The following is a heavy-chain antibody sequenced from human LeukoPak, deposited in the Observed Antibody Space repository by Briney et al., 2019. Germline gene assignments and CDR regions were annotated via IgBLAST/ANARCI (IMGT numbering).Heavy chain of an antibody. D-gene: IGHD3-10*01. CDR3: ARWFGESAQYYFDY. CDR1: GYTFTTYY. J-gene: IGHJ4*02. Sequence: ASVKVSCKASGYTFTTYYMHWVRQAPGQGLEWMGIIDPSGGGTNYAQKFQGRVTMTRDTSTSTVYMELSSPRSEDTAVYYCARWFGESAQYYFDYWGQGTLVTVSS. CDR2: IDPSGGGT. V-gene: IGHV1-46*01.